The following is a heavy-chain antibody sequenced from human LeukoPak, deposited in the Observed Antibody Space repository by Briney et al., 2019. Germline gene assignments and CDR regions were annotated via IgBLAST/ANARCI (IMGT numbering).Heavy chain of an antibody. D-gene: IGHD4-17*01. CDR2: ISSSSSYI. J-gene: IGHJ4*02. CDR3: AKVNYGDSGYFDY. CDR1: GFTFSSYA. V-gene: IGHV3-21*01. Sequence: GGSLRLSCAASGFTFSSYAMHWVRQAPGKGLEWVSSISSSSSYIYYADSVKGRFTISRDSAKNSLYLQMNSLRAEDTAVYYCAKVNYGDSGYFDYWGQGTLVTVSS.